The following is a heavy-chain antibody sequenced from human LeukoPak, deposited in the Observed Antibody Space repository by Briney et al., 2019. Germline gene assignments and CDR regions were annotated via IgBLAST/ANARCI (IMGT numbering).Heavy chain of an antibody. CDR2: ISGSGGST. V-gene: IGHV3-23*01. Sequence: GGSLRLSCAASGFTFSRYGMSWVRQAPGKGLEWVSAISGSGGSTYYADSVKGRFTISRDNSKNTLYLQMNSLRAEDTAVYYCAKHRPNYDILTGYYRTWGQGTLVTVSS. D-gene: IGHD3-9*01. J-gene: IGHJ5*02. CDR1: GFTFSRYG. CDR3: AKHRPNYDILTGYYRT.